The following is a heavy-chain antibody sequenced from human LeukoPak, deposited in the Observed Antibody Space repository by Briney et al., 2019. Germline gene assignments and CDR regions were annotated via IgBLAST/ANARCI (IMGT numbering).Heavy chain of an antibody. CDR3: ARGGKATVVTM. V-gene: IGHV4-4*07. Sequence: SETLSLTCTVSGGSINSYYWSWIRQPAGKGLEWIGRIYSSGSTNYNPSLKSRISMSVDTSKNLFSLKLTSVTAADTALYYCARGGKATVVTMWGQGILVTVSS. D-gene: IGHD4-23*01. CDR1: GGSINSYY. J-gene: IGHJ4*02. CDR2: IYSSGST.